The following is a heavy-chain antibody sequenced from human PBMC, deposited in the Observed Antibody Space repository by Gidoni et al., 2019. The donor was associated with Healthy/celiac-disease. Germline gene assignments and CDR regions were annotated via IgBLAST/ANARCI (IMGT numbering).Heavy chain of an antibody. V-gene: IGHV3-23*01. CDR1: GFTFSSSA. CDR2: ISGSGGST. Sequence: EVQLLESGGGLVQPGGSLRLSCAASGFTFSSSAMSWVRQAPGKGLEWVSAISGSGGSTYYADAVKGRFTISRDNSKNTLYLQMNSLRAEDTAVYYCAKDPNYYDSSGLVGLYYYGMDVWGQGTTVTVSS. D-gene: IGHD3-22*01. CDR3: AKDPNYYDSSGLVGLYYYGMDV. J-gene: IGHJ6*02.